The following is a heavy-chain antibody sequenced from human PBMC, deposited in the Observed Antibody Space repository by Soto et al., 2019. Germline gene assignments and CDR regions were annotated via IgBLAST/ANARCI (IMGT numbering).Heavy chain of an antibody. J-gene: IGHJ3*02. CDR1: GGSISSYY. D-gene: IGHD3-10*01. CDR2: IYYSGST. V-gene: IGHV4-59*08. CDR3: ARQMNWFGKFGGGDAFDI. Sequence: PSETLSLTCTVSGGSISSYYWSWIRQPPGKGLEWIGYIYYSGSTNYNPSLKSRVTISVDTSKNQFSLKLSSVTAADTAVYYCARQMNWFGKFGGGDAFDIWGQGTMVTVSS.